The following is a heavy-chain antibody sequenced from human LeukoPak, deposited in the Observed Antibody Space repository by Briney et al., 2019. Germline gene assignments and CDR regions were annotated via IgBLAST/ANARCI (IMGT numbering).Heavy chain of an antibody. D-gene: IGHD6-13*01. CDR3: ARTRGSWFSDY. CDR2: IKQDGSEK. CDR1: GFTFSSYW. V-gene: IGHV3-7*01. J-gene: IGHJ4*02. Sequence: GGSLRLSCAASGFTFSSYWMSWVRQAPGMGLEWVANIKQDGSEKYYVDSVKGRFTISRDNAKNSLYLQMNSLRAEDTAVYFCARTRGSWFSDYWGQGALVTVSS.